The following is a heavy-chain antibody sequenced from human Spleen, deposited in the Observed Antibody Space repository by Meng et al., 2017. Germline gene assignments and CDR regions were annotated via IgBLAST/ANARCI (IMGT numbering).Heavy chain of an antibody. V-gene: IGHV4-34*01. CDR2: INHSGST. Sequence: QVQLQQWGAGLLKPSETLSLPCAVPGGFFRGYYWSWIRQPPGKGLVWIGEINHSGSTNYNPSLESRATISVDTSQNNLSLKLSSVTAADSAVYYCARGPTTMAHDFDYWGQGTLVTVSS. CDR1: GGFFRGYY. D-gene: IGHD4-11*01. CDR3: ARGPTTMAHDFDY. J-gene: IGHJ4*02.